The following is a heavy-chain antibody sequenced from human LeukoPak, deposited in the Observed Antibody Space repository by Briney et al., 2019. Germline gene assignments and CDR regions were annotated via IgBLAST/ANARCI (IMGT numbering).Heavy chain of an antibody. CDR2: IYSGGGT. J-gene: IGHJ4*02. V-gene: IGHV3-53*01. CDR3: ARDSRVDGFDS. CDR1: GFTVSINY. Sequence: PGGSLRLSCAASGFTVSINYMTWVRQAPEEGLEWVAVIYSGGGTYYADSVKGRFTISRDTSKNTVHLQMSSLRAEDTAIYYCARDSRVDGFDSWGQGILVTVSS.